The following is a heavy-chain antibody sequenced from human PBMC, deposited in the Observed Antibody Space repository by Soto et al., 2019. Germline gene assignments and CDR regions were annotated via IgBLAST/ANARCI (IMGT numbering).Heavy chain of an antibody. CDR2: IIPIFGTA. CDR1: GYTFTDYA. Sequence: GASVKVSCKASGYTFTDYALHWVRQAPGQRLEWMGGIIPIFGTANYAQKFQGRVTITADESTSTAYMELSSLRSEDTAVYYCARDHGVRYSSSWCDHWGQGTLVTVSS. V-gene: IGHV1-69*13. CDR3: ARDHGVRYSSSWCDH. J-gene: IGHJ5*02. D-gene: IGHD6-13*01.